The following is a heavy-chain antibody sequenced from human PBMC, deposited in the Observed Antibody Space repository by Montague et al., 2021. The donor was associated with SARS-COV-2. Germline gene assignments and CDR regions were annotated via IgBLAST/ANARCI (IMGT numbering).Heavy chain of an antibody. Sequence: SLRLSCAASGFSFNSYWMHWVRQAPGKGLVWVSRINSDGSSTSYADSVKGRFTISRDNAKNTLYLQMNSLRAEDTAVYYCVFLGGHFDYWGQGTLVTVSS. V-gene: IGHV3-74*01. CDR3: VFLGGHFDY. CDR2: INSDGSST. D-gene: IGHD3-16*01. CDR1: GFSFNSYW. J-gene: IGHJ4*02.